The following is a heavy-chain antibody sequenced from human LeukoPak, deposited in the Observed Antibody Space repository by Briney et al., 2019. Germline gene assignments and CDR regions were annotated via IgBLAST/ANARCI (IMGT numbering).Heavy chain of an antibody. V-gene: IGHV4-59*01. CDR2: IYYSGST. D-gene: IGHD2-15*01. J-gene: IGHJ5*02. Sequence: SETLSLTCTVSGGSISSYYWSWIRQPPGKGLEWIGYIYYSGSTNYNPSLKSRVTISVDTSKNQFSLKLSSVTAADTAVYYCARDRPRYCSGGSCYSPVNWFDPWGQGTLVTVSS. CDR1: GGSISSYY. CDR3: ARDRPRYCSGGSCYSPVNWFDP.